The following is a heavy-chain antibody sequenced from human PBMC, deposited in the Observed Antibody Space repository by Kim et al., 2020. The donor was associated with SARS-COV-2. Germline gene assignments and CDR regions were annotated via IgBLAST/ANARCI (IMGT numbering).Heavy chain of an antibody. V-gene: IGHV1-69*13. CDR2: IIPIFGTA. Sequence: SVKVSCKASGGTFSSYAISWVRQAPGQGLEWMGGIIPIFGTANYAQKFQGRVTITADESTSTAYMELSSLRSEDTAVYYCARSRDGNFDYFDYWGQRTPVTVSS. CDR1: GGTFSSYA. J-gene: IGHJ4*02. CDR3: ARSRDGNFDYFDY. D-gene: IGHD1-7*01.